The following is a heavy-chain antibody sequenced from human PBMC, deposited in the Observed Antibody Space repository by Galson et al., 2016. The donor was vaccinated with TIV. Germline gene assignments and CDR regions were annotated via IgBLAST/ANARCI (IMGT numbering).Heavy chain of an antibody. CDR2: FLPISRSA. V-gene: IGHV1-69*13. CDR1: GGTLTNYA. D-gene: IGHD2-21*02. Sequence: VKVSCKASGGTLTNYAFNWVRQAPGQGLEWMVGFLPISRSANYAQAFEGRVTFTTDESTTTTYMELSSLRSDDTAVYYCARDVPCGGACYFFDYWGQGTLVTVSA. J-gene: IGHJ4*02. CDR3: ARDVPCGGACYFFDY.